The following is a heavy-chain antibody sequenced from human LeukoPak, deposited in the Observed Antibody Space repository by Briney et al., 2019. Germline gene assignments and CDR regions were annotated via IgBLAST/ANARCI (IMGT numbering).Heavy chain of an antibody. Sequence: GGSLRLSCAASRFTFSNYGMHWVRQAPGRGLEWVALLSFDGNHQFYADSVKGRFTLSRDNFKNMVFLEMTSLRVEDTAVYYCARDWFDSGWYLDHWGQGALVTVSS. J-gene: IGHJ4*02. V-gene: IGHV3-30*03. CDR3: ARDWFDSGWYLDH. CDR2: LSFDGNHQ. CDR1: RFTFSNYG. D-gene: IGHD6-19*01.